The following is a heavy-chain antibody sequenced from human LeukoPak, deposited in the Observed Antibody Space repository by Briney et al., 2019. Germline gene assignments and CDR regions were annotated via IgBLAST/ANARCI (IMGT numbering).Heavy chain of an antibody. CDR3: ARSRAFNSGAFDP. CDR1: GASVSSASY. Sequence: PSETLSLTCTVSGASVSSASYWTWIRQPPGKGVEWIAHIYNGVNANYNPSLKSRVTISVDTSKNQFSLRLNSVTAADTAVYYCARSRAFNSGAFDPWGQGSLVTVSS. D-gene: IGHD1-26*01. CDR2: IYNGVNA. J-gene: IGHJ5*02. V-gene: IGHV4-61*01.